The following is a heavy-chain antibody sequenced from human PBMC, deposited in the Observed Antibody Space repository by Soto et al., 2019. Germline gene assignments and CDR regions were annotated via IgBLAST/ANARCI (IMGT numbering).Heavy chain of an antibody. CDR3: AKSPGGLDGYNSDYYGMDV. Sequence: EVHLLESGGDLVQPGGSLRLSCTASGLTFSPYAMSWVRQAPGKGLEWVSAIGGSGTGGRTYYADSVKGRFTISRDNSKNTVYLQMTSLRADDTAVYYCAKSPGGLDGYNSDYYGMDVWGQGTTVTVSS. CDR2: IGGSGTGGRT. V-gene: IGHV3-23*01. D-gene: IGHD5-12*01. CDR1: GLTFSPYA. J-gene: IGHJ6*02.